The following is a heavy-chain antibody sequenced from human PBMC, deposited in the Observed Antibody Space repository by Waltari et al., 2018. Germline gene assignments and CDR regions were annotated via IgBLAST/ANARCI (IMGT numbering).Heavy chain of an antibody. CDR1: GFIFRSYW. J-gene: IGHJ6*02. CDR3: VRGSYDFWSEDGMDV. CDR2: ISGSGGST. D-gene: IGHD3-3*01. V-gene: IGHV3-23*04. Sequence: EVQLVESGGGLVQPGGSLRLSCAASGFIFRSYWMSWVRQTPGKGLEWVSAISGSGGSTSYADSVKGRFTISRDNSKNTLYLQMNSLRAEDTAVYYCVRGSYDFWSEDGMDVWGQGTTVTVSS.